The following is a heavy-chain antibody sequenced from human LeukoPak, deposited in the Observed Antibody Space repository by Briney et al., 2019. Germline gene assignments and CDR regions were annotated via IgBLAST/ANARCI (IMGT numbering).Heavy chain of an antibody. D-gene: IGHD4-11*01. V-gene: IGHV4-34*01. CDR2: INHSGST. CDR1: GGPFSGYY. Sequence: PSETLSLTCAVYGGPFSGYYWSWIRQPPGKGLEWIGEINHSGSTNYNPSLKSRVTISVDTSKNQFSLKLSSVTAADTAVYYCARGDDYSNYGDYWGQGTLVTVSS. CDR3: ARGDDYSNYGDY. J-gene: IGHJ4*02.